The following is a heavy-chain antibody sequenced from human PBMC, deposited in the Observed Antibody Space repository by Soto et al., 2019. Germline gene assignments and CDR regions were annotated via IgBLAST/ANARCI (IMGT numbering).Heavy chain of an antibody. CDR1: GFTFSSSA. CDR3: AKDSGSFPYGMDV. V-gene: IGHV3-23*01. D-gene: IGHD1-26*01. J-gene: IGHJ6*02. CDR2: ISGSGGST. Sequence: GGSLRLSCAASGFTFSSSAMKWVRQAPGKGLEWVSAISGSGGSTYYADSVKGRFTIYRDNSKNTLYLQMNSLRAEDTAVYYCAKDSGSFPYGMDVWGQGTTVTV.